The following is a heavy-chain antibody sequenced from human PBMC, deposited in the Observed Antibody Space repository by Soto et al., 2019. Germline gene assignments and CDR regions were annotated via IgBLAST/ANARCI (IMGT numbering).Heavy chain of an antibody. V-gene: IGHV6-1*01. D-gene: IGHD6-13*01. Sequence: SHTRSHTGAVSGGSVGSNTAAWNLIRQSPSIGLEWLGRTYYRSKRYNDYAVSVKSRITINPDTSKNQFSLQLNSVTPEDTAVYYCARGEAAAGLLTSWFDPWGHRTLDPVS. CDR2: TYYRSKRYN. CDR3: ARGEAAAGLLTSWFDP. J-gene: IGHJ5*02. CDR1: GGSVGSNTAA.